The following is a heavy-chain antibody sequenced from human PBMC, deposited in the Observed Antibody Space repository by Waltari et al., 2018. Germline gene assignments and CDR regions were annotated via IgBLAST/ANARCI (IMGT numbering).Heavy chain of an antibody. Sequence: QLVESGGGVVQPGRSLRLSCVASGFTFSNSNMPWARQAPGQGLEWVASISHDGNNKDYADSVKSRFTVSRDNSQNTLYLQINNLRADDTAVYYCVKYSGFDYFFDFWGQGTPVTVSS. CDR3: VKYSGFDYFFDF. J-gene: IGHJ4*02. CDR1: GFTFSNSN. CDR2: ISHDGNNK. V-gene: IGHV3-30*18. D-gene: IGHD5-12*01.